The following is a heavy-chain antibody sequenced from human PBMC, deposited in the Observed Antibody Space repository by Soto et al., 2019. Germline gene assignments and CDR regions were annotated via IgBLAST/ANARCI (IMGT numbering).Heavy chain of an antibody. Sequence: ASVKVSCKVSGYTLTELSMHWVRQAPGKGLEWMGGFDPEDGETIYAQKFQGRVTMTEDTSTDTAYMELSSLRSEDTAVYYCATVVLYRHYGDYFDYWGQGTLVTVSS. J-gene: IGHJ4*02. CDR3: ATVVLYRHYGDYFDY. D-gene: IGHD4-17*01. CDR2: FDPEDGET. V-gene: IGHV1-24*01. CDR1: GYTLTELS.